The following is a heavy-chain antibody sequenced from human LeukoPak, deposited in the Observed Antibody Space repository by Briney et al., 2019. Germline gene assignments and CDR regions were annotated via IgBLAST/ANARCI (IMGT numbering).Heavy chain of an antibody. J-gene: IGHJ5*02. Sequence: ASVKVSCKASGYTFTYYYIHWVRQAPGHGLEWMGIINPGGGSTNYAQKFQGRVTMTRDTSTSTVYMELSSLRSEDTAVYYCAREAIAAAEDWFDPWGQGTLVIVSS. CDR2: INPGGGST. V-gene: IGHV1-46*01. D-gene: IGHD6-13*01. CDR1: GYTFTYYY. CDR3: AREAIAAAEDWFDP.